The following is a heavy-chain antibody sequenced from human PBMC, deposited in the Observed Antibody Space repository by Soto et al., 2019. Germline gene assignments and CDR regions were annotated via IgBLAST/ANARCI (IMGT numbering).Heavy chain of an antibody. V-gene: IGHV3-30*18. CDR3: AKDACIGGYCYSRGGYYNAMDV. Sequence: QVQLVESGGGVVQPGRSLRLSCAASGFNFNNYAMHWVRQAPGKGLEWVAVISYDGDNAYYAASVTGRFTISRDNSRNTLYLQMNSLRPEDSAVYFCAKDACIGGYCYSRGGYYNAMDVLGQGTTVTVSS. CDR2: ISYDGDNA. J-gene: IGHJ6*02. D-gene: IGHD2-15*01. CDR1: GFNFNNYA.